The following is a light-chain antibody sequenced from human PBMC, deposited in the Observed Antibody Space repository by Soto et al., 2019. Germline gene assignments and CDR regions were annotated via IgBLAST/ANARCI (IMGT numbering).Light chain of an antibody. V-gene: IGLV2-14*01. Sequence: QSVLAQPASVSGSPGQSITIPCTGTTSDIGAYDYVSWYQQHPGKVPKLIIHGVHNRSPGISGRFSASKSGLTASLTISGLQAEDEADYYCTAFSANRVYLFGPGTKVTVL. CDR2: GVH. J-gene: IGLJ1*01. CDR3: TAFSANRVYL. CDR1: TSDIGAYDY.